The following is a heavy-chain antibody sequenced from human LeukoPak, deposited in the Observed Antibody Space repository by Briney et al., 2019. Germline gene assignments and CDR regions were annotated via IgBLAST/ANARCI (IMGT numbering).Heavy chain of an antibody. V-gene: IGHV3-30-3*01. D-gene: IGHD3-10*01. CDR3: AKDEFGTFDY. CDR1: GFTFSNSP. J-gene: IGHJ4*02. Sequence: GSLRLSCAASGFTFSNSPMHWVRQAPGKGLEWVAVTSHDESNKYYADSVKGRSTISRDNSKNTLYLQMNSLRAEDTAVYYCAKDEFGTFDYWGQGTLVTVSS. CDR2: TSHDESNK.